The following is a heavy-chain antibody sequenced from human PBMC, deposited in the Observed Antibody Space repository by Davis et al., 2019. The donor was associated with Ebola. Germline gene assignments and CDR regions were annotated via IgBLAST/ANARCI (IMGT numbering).Heavy chain of an antibody. V-gene: IGHV3-7*03. CDR3: ATELNGDAFDV. CDR1: GFTFSSYW. Sequence: GESLKISCAASGFTFSSYWMNWVRQGPGKGLEWVANIKQDGSKKNYVDSVKDRFTISRDNAKNSLFLQMNNLRADDTAVYYCATELNGDAFDVWGRGTMVTVSS. D-gene: IGHD1-1*01. CDR2: IKQDGSKK. J-gene: IGHJ3*01.